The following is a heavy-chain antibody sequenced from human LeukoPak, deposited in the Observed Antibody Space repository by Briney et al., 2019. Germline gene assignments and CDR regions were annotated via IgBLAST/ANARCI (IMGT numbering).Heavy chain of an antibody. J-gene: IGHJ3*02. Sequence: SETLSLTCTVSGGSVNSGSYYWSWIRQPPGKGLEWIGYIYYSGSTNYNPSLKSRVTISVDTSKNQFSLKLSSVTAADTAVYYCARGVAAAGTEGAFDIWGQGTMVTVSS. CDR3: ARGVAAAGTEGAFDI. V-gene: IGHV4-61*01. CDR2: IYYSGST. D-gene: IGHD6-13*01. CDR1: GGSVNSGSYY.